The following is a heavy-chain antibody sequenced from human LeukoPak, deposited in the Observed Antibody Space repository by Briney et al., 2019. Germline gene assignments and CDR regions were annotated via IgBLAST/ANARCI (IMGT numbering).Heavy chain of an antibody. D-gene: IGHD1-7*01. V-gene: IGHV1-69*13. Sequence: LVKVSCKASGGTFSSYAISWVRQAPGQGLEWMGGIIPIFGTANYAQKFQGRVTITADESTSTAYMELSSLRSEDTAVYYCARKGSPNYALDYYYYGMDVWGQGTTVTVSS. CDR2: IIPIFGTA. CDR3: ARKGSPNYALDYYYYGMDV. CDR1: GGTFSSYA. J-gene: IGHJ6*02.